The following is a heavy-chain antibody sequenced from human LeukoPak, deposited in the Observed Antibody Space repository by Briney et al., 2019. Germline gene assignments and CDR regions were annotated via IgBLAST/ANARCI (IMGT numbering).Heavy chain of an antibody. D-gene: IGHD3-22*01. CDR3: ARLLRVTMIVVGFDAFDI. Sequence: GASVKVSCKASGYTFTTYGISWLRQAPGQGLEWMGWISTYNGDTNYAQKFQGRVTMTRDTSISTAYMELSRLGSDDTAVYYCARLLRVTMIVVGFDAFDIWGQGTMVTVSS. V-gene: IGHV1-18*01. CDR2: ISTYNGDT. J-gene: IGHJ3*02. CDR1: GYTFTTYG.